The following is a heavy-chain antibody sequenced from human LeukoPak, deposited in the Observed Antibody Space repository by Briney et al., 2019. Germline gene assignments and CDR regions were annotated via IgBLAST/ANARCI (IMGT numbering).Heavy chain of an antibody. D-gene: IGHD1-26*01. Sequence: PGRSLRLSCAASGFTFSSYAMHWVRQAPGKGLEWVAVISYDGSNKYYADSVKGRFTISRDNSKNKLYLQMNSLRAEDTAVYYCARPQWELGIGAFDIWGQGTMVTVSS. CDR3: ARPQWELGIGAFDI. CDR1: GFTFSSYA. CDR2: ISYDGSNK. V-gene: IGHV3-30-3*01. J-gene: IGHJ3*02.